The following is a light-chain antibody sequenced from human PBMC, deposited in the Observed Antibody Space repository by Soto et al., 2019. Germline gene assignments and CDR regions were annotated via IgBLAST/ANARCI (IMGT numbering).Light chain of an antibody. CDR2: SNN. CDR1: SSNIGSNT. J-gene: IGLJ3*02. CDR3: AAWDDSLKALV. Sequence: QSALTQPPSASGTPGQRVTTSCSGSSSNIGSNTVNWYQQLPGTAPKLLIYSNNQRPSGVPDRFSGSKSGTSGSLAISGLQSEDEAHYYCAAWDDSLKALVFGGGTKVTVL. V-gene: IGLV1-44*01.